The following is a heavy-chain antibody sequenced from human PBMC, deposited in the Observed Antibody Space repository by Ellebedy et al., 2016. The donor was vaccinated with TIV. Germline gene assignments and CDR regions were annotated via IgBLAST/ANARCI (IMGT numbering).Heavy chain of an antibody. J-gene: IGHJ4*02. CDR2: ISSTSNTI. CDR1: GFIFSRYS. D-gene: IGHD6-13*01. CDR3: VRDPLGYTSTWFYLDY. Sequence: PGGSLRLSCAASGFIFSRYSMNWVRQAPGKGLEWVSYISSTSNTIYYADSVKGRFTISRDNAKDSLYLQMSSLRAEDTAVYYCVRDPLGYTSTWFYLDYWGRGTLVTVSS. V-gene: IGHV3-48*04.